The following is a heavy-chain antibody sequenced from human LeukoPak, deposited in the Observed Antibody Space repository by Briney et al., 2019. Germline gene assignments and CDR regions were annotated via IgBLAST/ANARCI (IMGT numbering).Heavy chain of an antibody. V-gene: IGHV3-53*01. CDR1: GSTFSSNY. J-gene: IGHJ4*02. CDR3: ARDPDGGNSGT. Sequence: GGSLRLSCAASGSTFSSNYMSWVRQAPGKGLEWVSVIYSGGSTYYADSVKGRFTIPRDNSKNTLYLQMNSLRAEDTAVYYCARDPDGGNSGTWGQGTLVTVSS. CDR2: IYSGGST. D-gene: IGHD4-23*01.